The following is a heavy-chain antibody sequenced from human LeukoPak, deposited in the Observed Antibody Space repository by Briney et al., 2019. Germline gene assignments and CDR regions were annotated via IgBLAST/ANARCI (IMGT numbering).Heavy chain of an antibody. CDR3: ARCRHGNCDYFDY. J-gene: IGHJ4*02. V-gene: IGHV4-4*07. D-gene: IGHD1-7*01. CDR2: FYTSGTT. CDR1: GGSFTSDY. Sequence: SETLSLTCTVSGGSFTSDYWSWIRQPAGKGLEWIGRFYTSGTTNYNPSLKSRVTMSADTSKNQFSLKLRSVTAADTAVYYCARCRHGNCDYFDYWGQGTLATVSS.